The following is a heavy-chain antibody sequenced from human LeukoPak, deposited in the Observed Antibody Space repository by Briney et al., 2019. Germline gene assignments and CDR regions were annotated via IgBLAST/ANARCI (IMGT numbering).Heavy chain of an antibody. CDR3: ARGAEGIAAADSNFDY. J-gene: IGHJ4*02. CDR1: GFTFSSYE. V-gene: IGHV3-21*01. Sequence: GSLRLSCAASGFTFSSYEMNWVRQAPGKGLEWVSSISTSSSYIYYADSVKGRSTISRDNAKKSMYLQMNSLRAEDTAVYFCARGAEGIAAADSNFDYWGQGTLVTVSS. D-gene: IGHD6-13*01. CDR2: ISTSSSYI.